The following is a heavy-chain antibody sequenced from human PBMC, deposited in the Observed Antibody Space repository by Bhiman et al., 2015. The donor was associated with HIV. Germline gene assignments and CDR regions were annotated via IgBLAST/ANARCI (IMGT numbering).Heavy chain of an antibody. CDR2: ISSSTI. D-gene: IGHD3-10*01. V-gene: IGHV3-48*01. CDR3: ASGSGSVNFDY. J-gene: IGHJ4*02. CDR1: RFTFSSNS. Sequence: EVQLVESGGGLVQPGGSLRLSCAASRFTFSSNSMNWVRQAPGKGLEWVSYISSSTIYYADSVKGRFTISRDNAKNSLYLQMNSLRAEDTAVYYCASGSGSVNFDYWGQGTLVTVSS.